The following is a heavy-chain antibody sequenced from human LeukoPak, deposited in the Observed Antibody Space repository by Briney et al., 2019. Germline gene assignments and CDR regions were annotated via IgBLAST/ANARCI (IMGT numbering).Heavy chain of an antibody. V-gene: IGHV1-2*02. Sequence: ASVKVSCKASGYTLNAYFMHWVRQAPGQGLEWMGWINPNSGDTNYAQKFQGRVTMTTDTSINTVYMEVSRLKSDDTAVYHCARDSWSGSHNWFDPWGQGTLVTVSS. CDR3: ARDSWSGSHNWFDP. J-gene: IGHJ5*02. CDR1: GYTLNAYF. D-gene: IGHD3-3*01. CDR2: INPNSGDT.